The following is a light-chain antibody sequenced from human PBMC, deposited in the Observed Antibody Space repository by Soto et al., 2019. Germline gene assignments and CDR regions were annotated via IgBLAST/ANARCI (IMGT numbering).Light chain of an antibody. CDR3: HQRTNWPLT. CDR1: QSVTTY. J-gene: IGKJ4*01. CDR2: DAS. V-gene: IGKV3-11*01. Sequence: EIVLTQSPATLSLSPGERATLSCRASQSVTTYLAWYQQKPGQAPRLLIYDASNRATGIPARFSGSGSGTDFPLTISSLEPDDFAVYYCHQRTNWPLTFGGGTKVEIK.